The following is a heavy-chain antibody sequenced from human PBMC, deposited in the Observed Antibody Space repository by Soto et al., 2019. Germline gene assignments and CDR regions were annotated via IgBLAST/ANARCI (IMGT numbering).Heavy chain of an antibody. V-gene: IGHV3-30-3*01. CDR3: ARGSAWISSIAVAGTGGDY. Sequence: VAVISYDGSNKYYADSVKGRFTISRDNSKNTLYLQMNSLRAEDTAVYYCARGSAWISSIAVAGTGGDYWGQGTLVTVSS. D-gene: IGHD6-19*01. J-gene: IGHJ4*02. CDR2: ISYDGSNK.